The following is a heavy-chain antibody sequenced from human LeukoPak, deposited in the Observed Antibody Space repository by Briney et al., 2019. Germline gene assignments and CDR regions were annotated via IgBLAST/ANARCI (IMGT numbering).Heavy chain of an antibody. Sequence: PSETLSLTCAVSGGSISSGGYSWSWILQPPGKGLEWIGYIYHSGSTYYNPSLKSRVTISVDRSKNQFSLKLSSVTAADTAVYYCAWTRDPDAFDIWGQGTMVTVSS. CDR3: AWTRDPDAFDI. J-gene: IGHJ3*02. CDR1: GGSISSGGYS. CDR2: IYHSGST. D-gene: IGHD3/OR15-3a*01. V-gene: IGHV4-30-2*01.